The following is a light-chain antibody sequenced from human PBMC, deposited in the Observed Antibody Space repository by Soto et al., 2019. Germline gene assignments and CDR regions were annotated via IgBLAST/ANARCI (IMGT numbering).Light chain of an antibody. CDR1: SSDVGSYKL. V-gene: IGLV2-23*02. J-gene: IGLJ7*01. Sequence: QSALTQPASVSGSPGQSITISCTGTSSDVGSYKLVSWYQQHPGKAPKLMISEVSKRPSGISDRFSGSKSGSTASLTISGLQAEDEADYYCCSYAGTSPHTVFGGGTQLTV. CDR3: CSYAGTSPHTV. CDR2: EVS.